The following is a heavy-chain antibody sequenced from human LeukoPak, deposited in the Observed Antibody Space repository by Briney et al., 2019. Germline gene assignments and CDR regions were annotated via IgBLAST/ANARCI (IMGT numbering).Heavy chain of an antibody. CDR1: GGSIGNYY. CDR3: ARRHPYYYGSGTYSRED. J-gene: IGHJ4*02. Sequence: SETLSLTCTVSGGSIGNYYWNWIRQPAGKGLEWIGRISTSGTTNYHPSLKSRVTLSLDTSKNQFSLNPRSVTAADTAIYFCARRHPYYYGSGTYSREDWGQGTLVTVSS. V-gene: IGHV4-4*07. CDR2: ISTSGTT. D-gene: IGHD3-10*01.